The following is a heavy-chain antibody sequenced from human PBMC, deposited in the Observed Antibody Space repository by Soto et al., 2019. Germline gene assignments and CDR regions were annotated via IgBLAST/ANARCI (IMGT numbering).Heavy chain of an antibody. CDR2: IYYSGST. V-gene: IGHV4-39*01. CDR1: GGSISSSSYY. Sequence: QLQLQESGPGLVKPSETLSLTCTVSGGSISSSSYYWGWIRQPPGKGLEWIGSIYYSGSTYYNPSLKSRVTISVDTSKNQFSLKLSSVTAADTAVYYCARPGYSSGWPLISPGDYYYYGMDVWGQGTTVTVSS. J-gene: IGHJ6*02. CDR3: ARPGYSSGWPLISPGDYYYYGMDV. D-gene: IGHD6-19*01.